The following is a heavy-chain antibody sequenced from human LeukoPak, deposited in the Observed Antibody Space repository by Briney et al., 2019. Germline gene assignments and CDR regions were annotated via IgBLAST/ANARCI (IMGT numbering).Heavy chain of an antibody. CDR2: ISGSGTRT. J-gene: IGHJ3*02. D-gene: IGHD3-22*01. Sequence: PGGSLRLSCAASGFTFSSYAMSWVRQAPGKGLEWVSAISGSGTRTYYADSVKGRFTISRDNSKNTLYLQMNSLRAEDTAVYYCAKRYDRSGNYLGAFDIWGQGTMVTVSS. CDR3: AKRYDRSGNYLGAFDI. V-gene: IGHV3-23*01. CDR1: GFTFSSYA.